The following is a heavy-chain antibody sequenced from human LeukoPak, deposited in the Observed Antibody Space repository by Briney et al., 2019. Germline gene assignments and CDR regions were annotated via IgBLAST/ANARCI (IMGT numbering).Heavy chain of an antibody. CDR3: ARDKKWQLGFNFDY. Sequence: PGRSLRLSCAASGFTFSNYAMHWVRQAPGKGLEWVAVISYDGSNKYYADSVKGRFTISRDNSKNTLYLQMNSLRAEDTAVYYCARDKKWQLGFNFDYWGQGTLVTVSS. CDR1: GFTFSNYA. D-gene: IGHD6-6*01. CDR2: ISYDGSNK. V-gene: IGHV3-30*04. J-gene: IGHJ4*02.